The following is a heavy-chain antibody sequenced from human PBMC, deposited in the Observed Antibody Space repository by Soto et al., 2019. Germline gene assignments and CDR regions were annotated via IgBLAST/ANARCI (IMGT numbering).Heavy chain of an antibody. V-gene: IGHV3-7*01. Sequence: DSVKGRFTISRDNAQKSLFLQMNSLRAEDTAVYYCARDSPFDYWGQGTRVTVSS. J-gene: IGHJ4*02. CDR3: ARDSPFDY.